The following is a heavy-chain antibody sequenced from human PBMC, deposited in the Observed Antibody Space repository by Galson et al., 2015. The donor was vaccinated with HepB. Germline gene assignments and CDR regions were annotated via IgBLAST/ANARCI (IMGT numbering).Heavy chain of an antibody. D-gene: IGHD4-11*01. V-gene: IGHV1-2*02. CDR1: GYTFTGYY. CDR2: INPNSGGT. J-gene: IGHJ6*03. CDR3: ARDPGTVTRYYYYYMDV. Sequence: SVKVSCKASGYTFTGYYMHWVRQAPGQGLEWMGWINPNSGGTNYAQKFQGRVTMTRDTSISTAYMELSRLRSDDTAVYYCARDPGTVTRYYYYYMDVWGKGTTVTVSS.